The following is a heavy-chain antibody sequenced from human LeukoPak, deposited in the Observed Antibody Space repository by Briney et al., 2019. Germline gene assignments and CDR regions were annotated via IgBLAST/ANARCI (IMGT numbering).Heavy chain of an antibody. V-gene: IGHV1-2*02. J-gene: IGHJ4*02. CDR3: ASFANSYYYSSSWYGYFDY. CDR1: GYIFSSYG. CDR2: INPNSGGT. D-gene: IGHD6-13*01. Sequence: ASVKDSCKASGYIFSSYGISWVRQAPGHGLEWMGWINPNSGGTNYAQKFQGRVTMTRDTSISTAYMELSRLRYDDTAVYYCASFANSYYYSSSWYGYFDYWGQGTLVTVSS.